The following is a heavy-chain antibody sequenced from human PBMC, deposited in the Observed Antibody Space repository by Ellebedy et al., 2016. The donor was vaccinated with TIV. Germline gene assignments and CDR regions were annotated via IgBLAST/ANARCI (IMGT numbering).Heavy chain of an antibody. D-gene: IGHD3-10*01. CDR1: GYTFTSYY. CDR2: INPSGGST. V-gene: IGHV1-46*01. J-gene: IGHJ3*02. Sequence: ASVKVSCKASGYTFTSYYMHWVRQAPGQGLEWMGIINPSGGSTSYAQKFQGRVTMTRDTSTSTVYMELSSLRSEDTAVYYCARSYPFTMVRGVHDAFDIWGQGTMVTVSS. CDR3: ARSYPFTMVRGVHDAFDI.